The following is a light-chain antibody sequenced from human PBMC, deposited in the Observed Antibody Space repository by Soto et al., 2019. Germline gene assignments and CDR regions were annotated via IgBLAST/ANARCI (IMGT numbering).Light chain of an antibody. CDR1: ALPKQY. J-gene: IGLJ2*01. CDR3: QSADSSDTVV. CDR2: KDS. Sequence: SYELTQSPSVSVSPGQTARITCSGDALPKQYAYWYQQKPGQAPVVVIYKDSERPSGIPERFSGSSSGTIVTLTISGVQAEDEADYYCQSADSSDTVVFGGGTKLTVL. V-gene: IGLV3-25*03.